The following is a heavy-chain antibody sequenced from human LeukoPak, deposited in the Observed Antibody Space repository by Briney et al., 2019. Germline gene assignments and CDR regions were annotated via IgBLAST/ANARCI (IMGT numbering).Heavy chain of an antibody. CDR2: IYHSGGT. Sequence: SGTLSLTCAVSGGSISSSNWLCWVRQPPGKGLEWIGEIYHSGGTNYNPSLKSRITISVDKSQNQFSLKVNSLTAADTAVYYCATNGYYCMDVWGKGTTVTVSS. CDR3: ATNGYYCMDV. V-gene: IGHV4-4*02. CDR1: GGSISSSNW. J-gene: IGHJ6*03. D-gene: IGHD2-8*01.